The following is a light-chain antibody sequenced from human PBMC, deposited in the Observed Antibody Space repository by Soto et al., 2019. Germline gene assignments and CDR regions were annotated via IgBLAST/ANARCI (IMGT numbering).Light chain of an antibody. J-gene: IGKJ2*01. V-gene: IGKV3-20*01. CDR3: QQYGSSSYT. CDR2: AAS. Sequence: EIVLTQSPGTLSLSPGERATLSCRASQSISSSYLAWYQQKPGQAPRLLIYAASRRATGIPDRFSGSGSGTDFTLTISRLEPDGFAVYYCQQYGSSSYTFGQGIHLEIK. CDR1: QSISSSY.